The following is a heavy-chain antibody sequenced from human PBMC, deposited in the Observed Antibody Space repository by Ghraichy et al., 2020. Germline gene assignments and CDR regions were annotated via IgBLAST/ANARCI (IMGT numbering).Heavy chain of an antibody. D-gene: IGHD2-2*01. Sequence: GGSLRLSCAASGFTFNSYYMSWVRQAPGKGLEWVANIKQVGSDKFYVDSVKGRFTISRDNAKNSLYLQMNSLRAEDTAVYYCAREGVVVVPATMDDAFDIWGQGTMVTVSS. CDR1: GFTFNSYY. J-gene: IGHJ3*02. CDR2: IKQVGSDK. CDR3: AREGVVVVPATMDDAFDI. V-gene: IGHV3-7*03.